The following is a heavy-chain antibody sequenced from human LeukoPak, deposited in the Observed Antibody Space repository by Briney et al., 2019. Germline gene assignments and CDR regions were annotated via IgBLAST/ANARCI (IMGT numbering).Heavy chain of an antibody. CDR3: ARGLAVAVNN. CDR2: IYYSGST. Sequence: SETLSLTCTVSGGSISSSSYYWAWIRQPPGKGLEWIGSIYYSGSTYYNPSLKSRVTISVDTSKNQFSLKLSSVTAADTAVYYCARGLAVAVNNWGQGTLVTVSS. V-gene: IGHV4-39*07. CDR1: GGSISSSSYY. D-gene: IGHD6-19*01. J-gene: IGHJ4*02.